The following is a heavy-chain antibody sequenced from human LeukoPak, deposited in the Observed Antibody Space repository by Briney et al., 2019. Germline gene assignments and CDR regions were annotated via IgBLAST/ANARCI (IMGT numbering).Heavy chain of an antibody. Sequence: QPGGSLRLSCAASGFTFSSYAMSWVRQAPGKGLEWVSAISGSGGSTYYADSVKGRFTISRDNSKNTLYLQMNSLRAEDTAVYYCATPPEGTWIQLWWGDYYYGMDVWGKGTTVTVSS. D-gene: IGHD5-18*01. V-gene: IGHV3-23*01. CDR1: GFTFSSYA. CDR3: ATPPEGTWIQLWWGDYYYGMDV. J-gene: IGHJ6*04. CDR2: ISGSGGST.